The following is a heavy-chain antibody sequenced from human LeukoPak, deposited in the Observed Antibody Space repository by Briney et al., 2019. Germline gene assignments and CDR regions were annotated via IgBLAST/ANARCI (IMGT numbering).Heavy chain of an antibody. V-gene: IGHV3-23*01. D-gene: IGHD3-3*01. CDR1: GFTFSSYA. CDR3: AKTPREWRLYYYHYMDV. CDR2: ISGSGGST. Sequence: GGSLRLSCAASGFTFSSYAMSWVRQAPGKGLEWVSAISGSGGSTYYADSVKGRFTISRDNSKNTLYLQMNSLRAEDTAVYYCAKTPREWRLYYYHYMDVWGKGTTVTVSS. J-gene: IGHJ6*03.